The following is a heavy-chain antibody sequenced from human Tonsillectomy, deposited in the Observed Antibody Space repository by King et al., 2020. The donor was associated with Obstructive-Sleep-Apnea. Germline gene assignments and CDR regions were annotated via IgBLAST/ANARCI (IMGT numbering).Heavy chain of an antibody. J-gene: IGHJ4*02. Sequence: VQLQESGPGLVKPSQTLSLTCAVSGGSISSGGYSWSWIRQPPGKGLEWIGYIYYSGSTYYNPSLKSRVTISVDTSKNQFSLKLSSVTAADTAVYYCARAPTYYYDSSGYYFYFDYWGQGTLVTVSS. CDR3: ARAPTYYYDSSGYYFYFDY. V-gene: IGHV4-30-4*07. CDR1: GGSISSGGYS. D-gene: IGHD3-22*01. CDR2: IYYSGST.